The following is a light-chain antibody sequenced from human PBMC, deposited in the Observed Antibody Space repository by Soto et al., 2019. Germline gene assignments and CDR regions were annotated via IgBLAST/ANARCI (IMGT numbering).Light chain of an antibody. CDR3: QQYNNWPPLT. V-gene: IGKV3-15*01. CDR1: QRVSSN. J-gene: IGKJ4*01. CDR2: GAS. Sequence: EIVMTQSPATLSVSPGERAPLSCRASQRVSSNLAWYQQKPGQAPRLLIYGASTRATGIPARFSGSGSGTEVTLTISSLQSEDFAVYYCQQYNNWPPLTFGGGTKVDIK.